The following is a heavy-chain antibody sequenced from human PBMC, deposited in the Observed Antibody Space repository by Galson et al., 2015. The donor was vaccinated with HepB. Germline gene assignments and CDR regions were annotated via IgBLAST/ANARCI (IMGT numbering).Heavy chain of an antibody. CDR3: AKGVLDRGVDY. D-gene: IGHD2-8*01. CDR1: GFTFSADA. J-gene: IGHJ4*02. V-gene: IGHV3-23*01. Sequence: SLRLSCAASGFTFSADAMSWVRQAPRRGLEWVSVIGRNGDNICYADSVKGRFTVSRDNSKNTLYLQMNSVTADDTAVYYCAKGVLDRGVDYWGQGTLVTVSS. CDR2: IGRNGDNI.